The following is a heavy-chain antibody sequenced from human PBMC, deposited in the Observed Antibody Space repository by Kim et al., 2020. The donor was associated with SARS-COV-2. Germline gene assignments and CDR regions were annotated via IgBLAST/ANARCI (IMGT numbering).Heavy chain of an antibody. CDR3: ASSSLIAVAGTGIFFDY. Sequence: LKSRVTISVDTSKNQFSLKLSSVTAADTAVYYCASSSLIAVAGTGIFFDYWGQGTLVTVSS. J-gene: IGHJ4*02. V-gene: IGHV4-30-2*04. D-gene: IGHD6-19*01.